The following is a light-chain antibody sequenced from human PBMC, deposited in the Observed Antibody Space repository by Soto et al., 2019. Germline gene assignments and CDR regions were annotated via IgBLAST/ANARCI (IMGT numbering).Light chain of an antibody. V-gene: IGLV2-23*02. CDR2: EVS. Sequence: QSALTQPASVSGSPGQSITISCTGTSNDVGSYNLVSWYQQHPGKAPKVMIYEVSKWPSGVSNRFSGSKSGNTASLTISGLQAEDEADYYCCSYAGSSTFVVFGGGTKLTVL. J-gene: IGLJ2*01. CDR3: CSYAGSSTFVV. CDR1: SNDVGSYNL.